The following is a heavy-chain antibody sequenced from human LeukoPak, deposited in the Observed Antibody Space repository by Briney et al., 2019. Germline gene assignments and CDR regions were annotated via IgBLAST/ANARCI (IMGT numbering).Heavy chain of an antibody. CDR3: ARSDYYDSSGTDC. V-gene: IGHV1-2*02. CDR1: GYTFTGYY. D-gene: IGHD3-22*01. CDR2: INPNSGGT. J-gene: IGHJ4*02. Sequence: ASVKVSCKTSGYTFTGYYMHWVRQAPGQGLEWMGWINPNSGGTNYAQKFQGRVTMTRDTSISTAYMEMSRLRCDDTAVYYCARSDYYDSSGTDCWGQGTLVTVSS.